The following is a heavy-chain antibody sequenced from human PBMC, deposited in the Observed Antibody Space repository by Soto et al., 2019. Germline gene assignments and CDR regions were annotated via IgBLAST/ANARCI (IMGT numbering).Heavy chain of an antibody. CDR1: GFTFSSYG. CDR2: IWYDGSNK. J-gene: IGHJ4*02. V-gene: IGHV3-33*01. CDR3: ARDHQYYYDSSGYFDY. D-gene: IGHD3-22*01. Sequence: QVQLVESGGGVVQPGRSLRLSCAASGFTFSSYGTHWVRQAPGKGLEWVAVIWYDGSNKYYADSVKGRFTISRDNSKNTLYLQMNSLRAEDTAVYYCARDHQYYYDSSGYFDYWGQGTLVTVSS.